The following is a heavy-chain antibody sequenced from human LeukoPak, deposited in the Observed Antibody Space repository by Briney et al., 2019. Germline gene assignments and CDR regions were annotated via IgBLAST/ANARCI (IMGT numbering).Heavy chain of an antibody. CDR2: IKSKTNGGTV. J-gene: IGHJ4*02. CDR3: TTDPGNYEIF. D-gene: IGHD4-11*01. V-gene: IGHV3-15*01. Sequence: GGSLRLSCATSGLTFTNAWMSWVRQAPGKGLEWVGRIKSKTNGGTVDYAPPVKGRFTISRDDSRNTLSLEMNFLKTEDTAVYYCTTDPGNYEIFWGQGTLVSVSS. CDR1: GLTFTNAW.